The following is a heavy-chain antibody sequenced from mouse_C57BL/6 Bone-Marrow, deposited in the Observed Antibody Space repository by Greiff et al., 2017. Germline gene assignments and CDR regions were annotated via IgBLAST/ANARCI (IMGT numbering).Heavy chain of an antibody. CDR3: ARDYCSSSWYYDV. V-gene: IGHV1-9*01. Sequence: QVQLKESGAELMKPGASVKLSCKATGYTFTGYWIEWVKQRPGHGLEWIGEILPGSGSTNYNAKFKGKATFTADTSSNTAYMQLRSLTTEDSAIYYCARDYCSSSWYYDVWGTGTTVTVSS. D-gene: IGHD1-1*01. J-gene: IGHJ1*03. CDR1: GYTFTGYW. CDR2: ILPGSGST.